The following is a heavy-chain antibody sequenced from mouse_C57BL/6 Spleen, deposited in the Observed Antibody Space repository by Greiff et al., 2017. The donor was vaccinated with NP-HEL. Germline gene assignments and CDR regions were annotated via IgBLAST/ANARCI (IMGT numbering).Heavy chain of an antibody. Sequence: EVQVVESGGGLVKPGGSLKLSCAASGFTFSSYAMSWVRQTPEKRLEWVATISDGGSYTYYPDNVKGRFTISRDNAKNNLYLQMSHLKSEDTAMYYCARDGRNGYLPWFAYWGQGTLVTVSA. CDR2: ISDGGSYT. J-gene: IGHJ3*01. CDR3: ARDGRNGYLPWFAY. D-gene: IGHD2-2*01. V-gene: IGHV5-4*01. CDR1: GFTFSSYA.